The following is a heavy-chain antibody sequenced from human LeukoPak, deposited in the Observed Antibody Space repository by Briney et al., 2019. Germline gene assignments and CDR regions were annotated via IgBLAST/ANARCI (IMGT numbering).Heavy chain of an antibody. J-gene: IGHJ4*02. CDR2: IYYSGST. CDR1: GGSISSYY. Sequence: SETLSLTCAVSGGSISSYYWSWIRQPPGKGLDWIGYIYYSGSTNYNPALKSRVTISVEPSKNQCSLKLSSVTAADTAVYYCARATPGAYGDYVWGYFDYWGQGTLVTVSS. D-gene: IGHD4-17*01. V-gene: IGHV4-59*01. CDR3: ARATPGAYGDYVWGYFDY.